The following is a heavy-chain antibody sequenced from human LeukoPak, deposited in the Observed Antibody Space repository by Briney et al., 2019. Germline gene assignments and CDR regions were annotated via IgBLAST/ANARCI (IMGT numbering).Heavy chain of an antibody. CDR2: VSYDGSNK. J-gene: IGHJ4*02. V-gene: IGHV3-30*19. Sequence: GGSLRLSCAASGFTFSNYGMHWVRQAPGKGLEWVVVVSYDGSNKYYADSVKGRFTVSRDNSKNTLYLQMNSLRAEDTAVYYCARNALLDYWGQGTLVTVSS. D-gene: IGHD1-1*01. CDR3: ARNALLDY. CDR1: GFTFSNYG.